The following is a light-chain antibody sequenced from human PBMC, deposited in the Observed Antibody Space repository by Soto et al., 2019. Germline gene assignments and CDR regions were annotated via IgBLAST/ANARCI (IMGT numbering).Light chain of an antibody. J-gene: IGKJ3*01. CDR3: QQYYATPFT. V-gene: IGKV4-1*01. CDR2: WAS. Sequence: DIVMTQSPDSLAVSLCERATISCKSSQSVLFSSNNKNYLAWYQQKPGQPPKLLLYWASTRESGVPDRFSGSGSGTDFSLTISSLQAEDVAVYYCQQYYATPFTFGPGTKVDV. CDR1: QSVLFSSNNKNY.